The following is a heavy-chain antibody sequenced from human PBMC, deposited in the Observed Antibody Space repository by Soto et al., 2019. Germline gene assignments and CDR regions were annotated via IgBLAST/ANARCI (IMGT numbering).Heavy chain of an antibody. CDR1: GFTVSSNY. CDR2: IYSGGTT. Sequence: EVQLVESGGGLVQPGGSLRLSCAASGFTVSSNYMSWVRQAPGKGLEWVSVIYSGGTTYYADSVKGRFTISRDNSKNTLYLHINSLRAEDTAVYYCARNGDSSDYRVWFDPWGQGTLVSVSS. CDR3: ARNGDSSDYRVWFDP. D-gene: IGHD3-22*01. J-gene: IGHJ5*02. V-gene: IGHV3-66*01.